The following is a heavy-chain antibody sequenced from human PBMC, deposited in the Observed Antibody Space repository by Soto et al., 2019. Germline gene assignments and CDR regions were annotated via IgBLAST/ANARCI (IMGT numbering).Heavy chain of an antibody. CDR3: ARVTPRLEGVGLLWFDP. CDR1: GGSISSGGYY. CDR2: IYYSGST. Sequence: QVQLQESGPGLVKPSQTLSLTCTVSGGSISSGGYYWSWIRQHPGKGLEWIGYIYYSGSTYYNPSLKNRVTISVDTSKNQFSLKLSSVTAADTAVYYCARVTPRLEGVGLLWFDPWGQGTLVTVSS. J-gene: IGHJ5*02. D-gene: IGHD3-10*01. V-gene: IGHV4-31*03.